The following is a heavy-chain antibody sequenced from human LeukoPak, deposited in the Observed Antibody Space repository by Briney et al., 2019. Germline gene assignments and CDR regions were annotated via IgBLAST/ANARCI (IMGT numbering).Heavy chain of an antibody. V-gene: IGHV3-23*01. CDR2: ISGSGGST. CDR3: AKSPPNYYGSSGPLDAFDI. J-gene: IGHJ3*02. D-gene: IGHD3-22*01. CDR1: GFTFSSYA. Sequence: GGSLRLSCAASGFTFSSYAMSWVRQAPGKGLEWVSAISGSGGSTYYADSVKGRFTISRDNSKNTLYLQMNSLRAEDTAVYYCAKSPPNYYGSSGPLDAFDIWGQGTMVTVSS.